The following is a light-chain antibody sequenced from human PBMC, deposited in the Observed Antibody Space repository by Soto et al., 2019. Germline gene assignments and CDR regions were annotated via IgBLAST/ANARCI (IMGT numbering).Light chain of an antibody. CDR2: DAS. J-gene: IGKJ2*01. CDR1: QSVSSY. V-gene: IGKV3-11*01. Sequence: EIVLTQSPATLSLSPGERATLSCRASQSVSSYLAWYQQKPGQAHRLLIYDASNRATGIPARFSGSESGTDFTLTISRLEPEDCAVYYCQQRSNWPPYTFGRGTNLQIK. CDR3: QQRSNWPPYT.